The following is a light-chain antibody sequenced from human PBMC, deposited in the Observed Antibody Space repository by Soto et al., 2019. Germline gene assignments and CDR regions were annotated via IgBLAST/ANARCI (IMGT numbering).Light chain of an antibody. Sequence: DIQMTQSPSTLSASVGDIVSITCRASQSIRSWLAWYQQKPGKAPKLLISDASRLESGVPSRFSGSGSGTDFTLTISSLQPDDFATYYCQQYNSYSRTFGPGTKVDIK. CDR3: QQYNSYSRT. J-gene: IGKJ3*01. CDR2: DAS. V-gene: IGKV1-5*01. CDR1: QSIRSW.